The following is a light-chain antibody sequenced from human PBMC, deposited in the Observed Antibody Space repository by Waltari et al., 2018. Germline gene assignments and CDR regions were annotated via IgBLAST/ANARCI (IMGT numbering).Light chain of an antibody. CDR1: NNGVGAPNF. V-gene: IGLV2-14*03. CDR2: DVT. J-gene: IGLJ2*01. CDR3: CSFTATHTLL. Sequence: QSALTQPASVSGSPGQSITISCTGTNNGVGAPNFVSWYQQHPGRAPQLMLYDVTERPSGISYRFSGSKSANTASLTISGLLPEDEAIYYCCSFTATHTLLFGGGTKLTVL.